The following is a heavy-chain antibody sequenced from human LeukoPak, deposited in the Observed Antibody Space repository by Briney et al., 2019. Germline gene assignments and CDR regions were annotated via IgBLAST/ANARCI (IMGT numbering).Heavy chain of an antibody. Sequence: NPAETLSFTCDPPGFSPSTTSYCGCVRQPPGSRLGWQASIYYSGSTYYNSSLSSRLTISIDASKSQFSLRLTSVTAADTATYYCAQVTMIRGLTQYSFDQWGQGTLVTVSS. CDR2: IYYSGST. D-gene: IGHD3-10*01. CDR3: AQVTMIRGLTQYSFDQ. J-gene: IGHJ4*02. CDR1: GFSPSTTSY. V-gene: IGHV4-38-2*01.